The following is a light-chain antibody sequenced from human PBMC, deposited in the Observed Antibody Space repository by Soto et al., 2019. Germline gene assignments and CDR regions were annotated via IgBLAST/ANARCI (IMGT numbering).Light chain of an antibody. CDR2: AVS. J-gene: IGLJ3*02. Sequence: QSALTQPASVSGSPGQSITISCTGTSSDVGDYSYVSWYQQHPGKAPKLMIYAVSNRPSGVSHRFSGSKSGNTASLTISGLQAEEEADYYCSSYTSSNTWVFGGGTKLTVL. V-gene: IGLV2-14*01. CDR3: SSYTSSNTWV. CDR1: SSDVGDYSY.